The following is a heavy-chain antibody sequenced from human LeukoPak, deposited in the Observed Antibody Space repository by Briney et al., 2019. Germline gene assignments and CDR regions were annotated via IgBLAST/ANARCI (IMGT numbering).Heavy chain of an antibody. CDR3: ARGAMVRGAPLYYYYYGMDV. CDR1: GFTFSSYS. V-gene: IGHV3-21*01. Sequence: GSLRLSCAASGFTFSSYSMNWVRQAPGKGLEWVSSISSSSSYIYYADSVKGRFTISRDNAKNSLYLQMNSLRAEDTAVYYCARGAMVRGAPLYYYYYGMDVWGKGTTVTVSS. J-gene: IGHJ6*04. CDR2: ISSSSSYI. D-gene: IGHD3-10*01.